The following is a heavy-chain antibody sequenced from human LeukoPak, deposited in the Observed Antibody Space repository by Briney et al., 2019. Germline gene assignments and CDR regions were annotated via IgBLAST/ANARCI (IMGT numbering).Heavy chain of an antibody. CDR2: IYSGGST. J-gene: IGHJ4*02. Sequence: PGGSLRLSCAASGFTFSSYSMNWVRQAPGKGLEWVSVIYSGGSTYYADSVKGRFTISRDNSKNTLYLQMNSLRAEDTAVYYCARCDSGWPRQFDYWGQGTLVTVSS. V-gene: IGHV3-66*01. CDR1: GFTFSSYS. D-gene: IGHD6-19*01. CDR3: ARCDSGWPRQFDY.